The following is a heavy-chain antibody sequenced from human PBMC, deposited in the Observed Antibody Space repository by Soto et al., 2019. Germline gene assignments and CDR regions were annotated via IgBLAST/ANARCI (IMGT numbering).Heavy chain of an antibody. CDR2: MNPNSGNT. J-gene: IGHJ3*02. CDR1: GYTFTSYD. CDR3: AGGQDTIFGVVSRDDAFDI. Sequence: GASVKVSCKASGYTFTSYDINWVRQATGQGLEWMGWMNPNSGNTGYAQKFQGRVTMTRNTSISTAYMELSSLRSEDTAVYYCAGGQDTIFGVVSRDDAFDIWGQGTMVTVSS. V-gene: IGHV1-8*01. D-gene: IGHD3-3*01.